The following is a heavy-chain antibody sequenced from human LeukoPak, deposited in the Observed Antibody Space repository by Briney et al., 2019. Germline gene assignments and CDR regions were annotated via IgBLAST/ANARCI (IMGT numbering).Heavy chain of an antibody. V-gene: IGHV3-74*01. CDR2: ISTDGSST. CDR3: VREYSSSSGRAFDM. J-gene: IGHJ3*02. Sequence: QAGGSLRLSCAASGFTFSSYWMHWVRQAPGKGLVWVSRISTDGSSTNSADSVKGRLTISRDNAKNTLYLQMNSLRAGDTAVYYCVREYSSSSGRAFDMWGQGTMVTVSP. CDR1: GFTFSSYW. D-gene: IGHD6-6*01.